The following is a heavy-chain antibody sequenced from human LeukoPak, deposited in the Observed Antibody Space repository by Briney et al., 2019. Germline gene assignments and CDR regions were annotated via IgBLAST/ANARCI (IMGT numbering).Heavy chain of an antibody. V-gene: IGHV1-2*02. CDR3: AAHYYGSGSYKGEFDC. J-gene: IGHJ4*02. CDR1: GYTFTGYY. CDR2: INPNSGGT. Sequence: ASVKVSCKASGYTFTGYYMHWVRQAPGQGLEWMGWINPNSGGTNYAQKFQGRVTMTRDTSISTAYMELSRLRSDDTAVYYCAAHYYGSGSYKGEFDCWGQGTLVTVSS. D-gene: IGHD3-10*01.